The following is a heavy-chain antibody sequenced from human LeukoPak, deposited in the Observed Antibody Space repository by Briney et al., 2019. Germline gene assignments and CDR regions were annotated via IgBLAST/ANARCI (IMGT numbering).Heavy chain of an antibody. D-gene: IGHD1-14*01. J-gene: IGHJ4*02. Sequence: GGSLRLSCAASGFTFSGHWMSWVRQAPGKGLEWVANINQGGSDKYYEDSVKGRFTISRGNANNLLYLQMNSLRGEDTAVYYCTRDRSRAEDDWGQGTLVTVSS. CDR3: TRDRSRAEDD. CDR1: GFTFSGHW. V-gene: IGHV3-7*01. CDR2: INQGGSDK.